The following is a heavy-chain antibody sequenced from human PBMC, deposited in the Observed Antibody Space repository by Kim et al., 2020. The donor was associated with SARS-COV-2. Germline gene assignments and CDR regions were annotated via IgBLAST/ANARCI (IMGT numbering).Heavy chain of an antibody. CDR1: GFTFDDYA. Sequence: GGSLRLSCAASGFTFDDYAMHWVRQAPGKGLEWVSGISWNSGSIGYADSVKGRFTISRDNAKNSLYLQMNSLRAEDTALYYCAKGGYSGYDRRLGAYGMDVWGQGTTVTVSS. CDR3: AKGGYSGYDRRLGAYGMDV. D-gene: IGHD5-12*01. J-gene: IGHJ6*02. V-gene: IGHV3-9*01. CDR2: ISWNSGSI.